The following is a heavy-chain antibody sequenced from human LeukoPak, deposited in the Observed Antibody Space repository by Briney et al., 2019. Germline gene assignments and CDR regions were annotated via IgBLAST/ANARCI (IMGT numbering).Heavy chain of an antibody. D-gene: IGHD3-10*01. Sequence: PGGSLRLSCAASGFTFSSYSMNWVRQAPGKGLEWVSSISSSSSYIYYVDSVKGRFTISRDNAKNSLYLQMNSLRAEDTAVYYCAREPLYGSGSYYLDYWGQGTLVTVSS. CDR2: ISSSSSYI. V-gene: IGHV3-21*01. J-gene: IGHJ4*02. CDR3: AREPLYGSGSYYLDY. CDR1: GFTFSSYS.